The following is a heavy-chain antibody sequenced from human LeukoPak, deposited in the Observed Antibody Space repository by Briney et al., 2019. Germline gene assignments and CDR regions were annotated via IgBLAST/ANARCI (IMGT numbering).Heavy chain of an antibody. CDR3: AKLAAAGARYYYYMDV. V-gene: IGHV3-33*06. CDR1: GFTFSSYG. J-gene: IGHJ6*03. D-gene: IGHD6-13*01. CDR2: IWYDGSNK. Sequence: GGPLRLSCAASGFTFSSYGMHWVRQAPGKGLEGVAVIWYDGSNKYYADSVKGRFTISRDNSKNTLYLQMNSLRAEDTAVYYCAKLAAAGARYYYYMDVWGKGTTVTVSS.